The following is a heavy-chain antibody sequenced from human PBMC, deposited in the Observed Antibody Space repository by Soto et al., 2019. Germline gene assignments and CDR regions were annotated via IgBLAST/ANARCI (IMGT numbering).Heavy chain of an antibody. Sequence: EVQLVESGGGLVQPGGSLRLSCAASGFTFSSYWMSWVRQAPGKGLEWVANIKQDGSEKFYVDSVKGRFTASRDNARNSLYLQMNSLRAEDTAVYYCASHNSRLDRLRFAFDIWGQGTVVTVSS. CDR2: IKQDGSEK. CDR1: GFTFSSYW. V-gene: IGHV3-7*01. D-gene: IGHD1-1*01. CDR3: ASHNSRLDRLRFAFDI. J-gene: IGHJ3*02.